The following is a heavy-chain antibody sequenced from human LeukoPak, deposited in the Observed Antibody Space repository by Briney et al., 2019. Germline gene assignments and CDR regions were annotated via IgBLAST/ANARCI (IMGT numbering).Heavy chain of an antibody. CDR1: GFTFSSYG. V-gene: IGHV3-30*18. Sequence: GGSLRLSCAASGFTFSSYGMHWVRQAPGKGLEWVAVISSDGSNKYYVDSVKGRFTISRDNSKNTLYLQMNSLRAEDTAVYYCAKAQYSSGLSPDYWGQGTLVTVSS. D-gene: IGHD6-19*01. CDR3: AKAQYSSGLSPDY. CDR2: ISSDGSNK. J-gene: IGHJ4*02.